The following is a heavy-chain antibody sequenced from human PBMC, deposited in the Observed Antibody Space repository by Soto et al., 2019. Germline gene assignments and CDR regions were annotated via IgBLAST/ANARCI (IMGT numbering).Heavy chain of an antibody. CDR1: GFTVSSNY. D-gene: IGHD5-12*01. CDR2: IYSGGST. V-gene: IGHV3-66*01. Sequence: GGSLRLSCAASGFTVSSNYMSWVRQAPGKGLEWVSVIYSGGSTFYADSVKGRFTISRDNSKNTLYLQMNSLRAEDTAVYYCARDPYEHSGSSDYWGQGTLVTVSS. CDR3: ARDPYEHSGSSDY. J-gene: IGHJ4*02.